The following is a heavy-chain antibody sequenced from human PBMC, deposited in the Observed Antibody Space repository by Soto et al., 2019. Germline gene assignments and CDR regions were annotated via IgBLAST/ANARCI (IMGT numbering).Heavy chain of an antibody. CDR1: GFAFNYYG. J-gene: IGHJ4*02. Sequence: GGSLRLSCTVSGFAFNYYGINWVRTAPGKGLEWVSSISKSDYTYYTDSVKGRFTISRDNAKNSVSLQMNTLRVEDTAVYYCAREDSSIRPAESDFWGQGTLVTVSS. CDR3: AREDSSIRPAESDF. D-gene: IGHD2-2*01. V-gene: IGHV3-21*01. CDR2: ISKSDYT.